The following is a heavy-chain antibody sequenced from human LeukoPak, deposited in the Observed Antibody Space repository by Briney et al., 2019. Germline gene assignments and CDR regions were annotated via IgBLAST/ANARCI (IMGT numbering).Heavy chain of an antibody. CDR2: ISSGGSS. V-gene: IGHV4-4*07. CDR1: GGSISSYY. CDR3: ARARHNWFDP. J-gene: IGHJ5*02. Sequence: PSETLSLTCTVSGGSISSYYWSWIRQPPGKGLEWIGRISSGGSSDYNASLKSRVTMSIDTSKNQFSLKLSSVTAADTAVYYCARARHNWFDPWGQGTLVTVSS.